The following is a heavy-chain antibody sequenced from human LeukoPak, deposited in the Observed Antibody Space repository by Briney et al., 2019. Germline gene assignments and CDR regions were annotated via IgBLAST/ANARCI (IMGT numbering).Heavy chain of an antibody. V-gene: IGHV1-18*01. D-gene: IGHD6-19*01. CDR2: ISAYTGDT. CDR3: AREGRSSGWVDY. CDR1: GYSFTSYG. J-gene: IGHJ4*02. Sequence: ASVKVSCKASGYSFTSYGITWVRQAPGQGLEWMGWISAYTGDTNYAQRFQGRVTMTTDRSTSTVYMALRSLRSDDTAVYYCAREGRSSGWVDYWGQGTLVTVSS.